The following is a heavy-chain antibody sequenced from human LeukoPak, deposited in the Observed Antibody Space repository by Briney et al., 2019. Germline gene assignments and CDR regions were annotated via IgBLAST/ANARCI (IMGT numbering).Heavy chain of an antibody. CDR3: ARDGAGGYSYGSFDY. J-gene: IGHJ4*02. CDR1: GFTFSSYA. Sequence: GGSLRLSCAASGFTFSSYAMSWVRQAPGKGLEWVSAISGSGGSTYYADSVKGRFTISRDNSKNTLYLQMNSLRAEDTAVYFCARDGAGGYSYGSFDYWGQGPLVTVSS. V-gene: IGHV3-23*01. D-gene: IGHD5-18*01. CDR2: ISGSGGST.